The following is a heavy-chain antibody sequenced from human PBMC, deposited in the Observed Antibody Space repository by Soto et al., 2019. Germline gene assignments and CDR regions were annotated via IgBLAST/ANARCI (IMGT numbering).Heavy chain of an antibody. D-gene: IGHD3-22*01. Sequence: GGSLRLSCAASGFTVSSNYMSWVRQAPGKGLEWVSVIYSGGSTYYADSVKGRFTISRDNSKNTLYLQMNSLRAEDTAVYYCARDRRYYYDSSGYYARWFDPWGQGTLVTVSS. CDR1: GFTVSSNY. J-gene: IGHJ5*02. CDR3: ARDRRYYYDSSGYYARWFDP. V-gene: IGHV3-53*01. CDR2: IYSGGST.